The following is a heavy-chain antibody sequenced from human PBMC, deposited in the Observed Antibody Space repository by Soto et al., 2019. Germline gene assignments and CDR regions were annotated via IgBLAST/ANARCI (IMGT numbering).Heavy chain of an antibody. Sequence: GGSLRLSCAASGFTVSSNYMSWVRQAPGKGLEWVSVIYSGGSTYYADSVKGRFTISRDNSKNTLYLQMNSLRAEDTAVYYCARGPTVTRKNYYYYGMDGSGQGTTVTVSS. J-gene: IGHJ6*02. CDR1: GFTVSSNY. D-gene: IGHD4-4*01. CDR2: IYSGGST. V-gene: IGHV3-53*01. CDR3: ARGPTVTRKNYYYYGMDG.